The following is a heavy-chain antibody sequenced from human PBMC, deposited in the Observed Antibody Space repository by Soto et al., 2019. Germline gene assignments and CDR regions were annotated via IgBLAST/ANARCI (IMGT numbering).Heavy chain of an antibody. V-gene: IGHV1-2*04. CDR1: GYTFTGYY. Sequence: QVQLVQSGAEVKKPGASVKVSCKASGYTFTGYYMHWVRQAPGQGLEWMGWINPNSGGTNYAQKFQGLVTMTRDTSISTAYLELSRLRSDDTAVYYCARASYGYCSGGSGCAFDIWGQGTMVTVSS. CDR2: INPNSGGT. D-gene: IGHD2-15*01. CDR3: ARASYGYCSGGSGCAFDI. J-gene: IGHJ3*02.